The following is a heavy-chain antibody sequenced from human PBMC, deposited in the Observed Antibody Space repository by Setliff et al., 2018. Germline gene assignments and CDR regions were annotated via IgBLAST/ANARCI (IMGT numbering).Heavy chain of an antibody. CDR1: GYTFRNHA. CDR3: ARAPSVELATIRTNSWFTY. J-gene: IGHJ4*02. D-gene: IGHD5-12*01. CDR2: ISVYSGDT. Sequence: ASVKVSCKASGYTFRNHAFAWVRQAPGQGLEWVGWISVYSGDTNYAQKFQGRVTLTTDTSTSTAYMELRSLTSDDSAFYYCARAPSVELATIRTNSWFTYWGQGTLVTVSS. V-gene: IGHV1-18*01.